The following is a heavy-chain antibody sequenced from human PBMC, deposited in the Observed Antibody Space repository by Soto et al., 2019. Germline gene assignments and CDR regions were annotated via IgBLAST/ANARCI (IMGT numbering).Heavy chain of an antibody. CDR2: IYYSGST. J-gene: IGHJ6*02. CDR3: ARAGSYDSSGYTPYYYGMDV. CDR1: GGSISSGGYY. Sequence: SETLSLTCTVSGGSISSGGYYWSWIRQHPGKGLEWIGYIYYSGSTYYNPSLKSRVTISVDTSKNQFSLKLSSVTAADTAVYYCARAGSYDSSGYTPYYYGMDVWGQGTTVTVSS. V-gene: IGHV4-31*03. D-gene: IGHD3-22*01.